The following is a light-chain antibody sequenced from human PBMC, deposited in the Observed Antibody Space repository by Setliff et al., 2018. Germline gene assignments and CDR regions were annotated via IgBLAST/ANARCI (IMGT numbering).Light chain of an antibody. CDR2: EVS. CDR3: SSYAGSNNFPYV. V-gene: IGLV2-8*01. Sequence: LTQPPSASGSPGQSVTISCTGTSSDVGGYNYVSWYQQHPGKAPKLMIYEVSRRPSGVPDRFSGSKSGNTASLTVSGLQAEDEADYYCSSYAGSNNFPYVFGTGTKVTVL. J-gene: IGLJ1*01. CDR1: SSDVGGYNY.